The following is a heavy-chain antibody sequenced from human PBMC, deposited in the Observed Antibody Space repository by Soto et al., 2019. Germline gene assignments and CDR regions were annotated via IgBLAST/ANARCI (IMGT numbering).Heavy chain of an antibody. CDR2: IYYSGST. J-gene: IGHJ4*02. V-gene: IGHV4-31*03. CDR3: ARATYYYDSSGSEDYFDY. D-gene: IGHD3-22*01. Sequence: PSETLSLTCTVSGGSISSGGYYWSWIRQHPGKGLEWIGYIYYSGSTYYNPSLKSRVTISVDTSKNQFSLKLSSVTAADTAVYYCARATYYYDSSGSEDYFDYWGRGTLVTVSS. CDR1: GGSISSGGYY.